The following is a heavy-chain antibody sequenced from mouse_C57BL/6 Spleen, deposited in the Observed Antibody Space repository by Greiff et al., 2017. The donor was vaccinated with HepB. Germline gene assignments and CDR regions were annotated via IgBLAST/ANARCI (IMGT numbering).Heavy chain of an antibody. D-gene: IGHD1-1*01. V-gene: IGHV5-17*01. Sequence: EVQLVESGGGLVKPGGSLKLSCAASGFTFSDYGMHWVRQAPEKGLEWVAYISSGSSTIYYADTVKGRFTISRDNAKNTLFLQMTSLRSEDTAMYYCARWVIYYGSSYWYFDVWGTGTTVTVSS. CDR1: GFTFSDYG. CDR3: ARWVIYYGSSYWYFDV. J-gene: IGHJ1*03. CDR2: ISSGSSTI.